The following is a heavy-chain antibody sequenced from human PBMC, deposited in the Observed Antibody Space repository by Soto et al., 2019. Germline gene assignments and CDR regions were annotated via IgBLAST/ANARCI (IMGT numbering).Heavy chain of an antibody. CDR2: IYYSGST. J-gene: IGHJ6*02. D-gene: IGHD2-21*01. CDR3: AASCVGCGGFNYYGMDV. CDR1: GGSISSGGYY. V-gene: IGHV4-31*03. Sequence: QVQLQESGPGLVKPSQTLSLTCTVSGGSISSGGYYWSWIRQHPGKGLEWIGYIYYSGSTYYNPSLRRRVTIPVDTSKNQFSLKRSSVTAADTAVYYCAASCVGCGGFNYYGMDVWGQGTTVTVSS.